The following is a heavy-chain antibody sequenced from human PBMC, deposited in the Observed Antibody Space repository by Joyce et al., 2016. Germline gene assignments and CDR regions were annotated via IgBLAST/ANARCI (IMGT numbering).Heavy chain of an antibody. CDR1: GGSFSGYY. D-gene: IGHD1-7*01. V-gene: IGHV4-34*01. J-gene: IGHJ4*02. CDR3: ERGYRT. Sequence: VQLQQCGAGLLKPSETLSLTCGVYGGSFSGYYWSWVRQPAGKGLEWIAESKHSGSINYNPNLKSRVTMSVDPSKNKVSLNQNSVIAAETAVYYCERGYRTWGQGTLVTVSS. CDR2: SKHSGSI.